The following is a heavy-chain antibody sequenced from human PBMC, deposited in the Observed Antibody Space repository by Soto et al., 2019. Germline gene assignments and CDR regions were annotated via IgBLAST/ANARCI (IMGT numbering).Heavy chain of an antibody. Sequence: PGGSLRLSCAASGFTVSSNYMSWVRQAPGKGLEWISIIYSAGNTYYADSVKGRFTISRDNSKNTLYLQMNSLGAEDTAVYYCARDFVVGGPTITYYCGMAVWGQGTTVTVSS. V-gene: IGHV3-66*01. D-gene: IGHD1-26*01. J-gene: IGHJ6*02. CDR3: ARDFVVGGPTITYYCGMAV. CDR1: GFTVSSNY. CDR2: IYSAGNT.